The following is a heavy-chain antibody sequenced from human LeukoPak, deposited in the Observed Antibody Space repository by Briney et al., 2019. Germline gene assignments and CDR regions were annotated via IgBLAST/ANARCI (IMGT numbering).Heavy chain of an antibody. V-gene: IGHV3-21*01. D-gene: IGHD4-17*01. Sequence: GGSLRLPCAASGFTFSSYSMNWVRQAPGKGLEWVLSISSSRGFIYYTDSVKGRFTISRDNAKNSLYLQMNSLRAEDTAVYYCARALDYGDSEGPLDSWGQGTLVTVSS. CDR1: GFTFSSYS. CDR3: ARALDYGDSEGPLDS. CDR2: ISSSRGFI. J-gene: IGHJ4*02.